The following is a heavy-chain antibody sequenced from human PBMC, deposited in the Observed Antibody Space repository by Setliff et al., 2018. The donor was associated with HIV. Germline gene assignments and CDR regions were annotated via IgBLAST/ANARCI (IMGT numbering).Heavy chain of an antibody. Sequence: ASVKVSCKASGYTFTSYYMHWVRQAPGQGLEWMGIINPSGGSTSYAQKFQGRVTMTRDTSTSTVYMELSSLRSEDTAVYYCARDGARTVRAVPPTAADYWGQGTLVT. CDR2: INPSGGST. J-gene: IGHJ4*02. CDR1: GYTFTSYY. CDR3: ARDGARTVRAVPPTAADY. D-gene: IGHD1-26*01. V-gene: IGHV1-46*01.